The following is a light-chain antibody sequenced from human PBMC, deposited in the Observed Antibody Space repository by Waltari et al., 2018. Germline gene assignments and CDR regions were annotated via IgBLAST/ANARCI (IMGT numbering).Light chain of an antibody. CDR1: LSILHSSENKNQ. J-gene: IGKJ3*01. CDR2: GAS. Sequence: DIVMPQSADSLSVSLGERAAIIGTSSLSILHSSENKNQLGWYQQKSGQSPKLLIYGASTRESGVPDRFSGSGSGTDFTLTISSLQTEDVAVYYCQQYYSTPFTFGPGTKVDIK. CDR3: QQYYSTPFT. V-gene: IGKV4-1*01.